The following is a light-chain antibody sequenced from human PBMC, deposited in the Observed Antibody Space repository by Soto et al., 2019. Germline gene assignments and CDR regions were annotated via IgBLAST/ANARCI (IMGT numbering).Light chain of an antibody. CDR1: QSITSSY. Sequence: EIVLTQSPGTLSLSPGERATLSCRASQSITSSYLAWYQQKPGQAPRLLISGTFSRATGFPDRFSGSGSGTDFTLTISRLEPEDFAVYYCQQYGSPSWTFGQGTKVDIK. V-gene: IGKV3-20*01. CDR3: QQYGSPSWT. J-gene: IGKJ1*01. CDR2: GTF.